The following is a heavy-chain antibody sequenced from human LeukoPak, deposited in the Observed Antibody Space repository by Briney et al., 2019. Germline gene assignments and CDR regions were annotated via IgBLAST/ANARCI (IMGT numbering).Heavy chain of an antibody. J-gene: IGHJ4*02. Sequence: PSETLSLTCTVSGASLSSYYCSRIRQSPGKGLEWIGLISYSGSTKYNSSLESRVTISADTSKSQCSLKLSSVTAADTAVYYCVRGAGWLPDYWGQGTLVTVSS. CDR3: VRGAGWLPDY. D-gene: IGHD5-24*01. CDR1: GASLSSYY. V-gene: IGHV4-59*01. CDR2: ISYSGST.